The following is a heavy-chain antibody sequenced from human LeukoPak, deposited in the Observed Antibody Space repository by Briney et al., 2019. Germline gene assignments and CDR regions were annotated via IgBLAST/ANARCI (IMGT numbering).Heavy chain of an antibody. Sequence: GGSLRLSCAASGFTFSSYSMNWVRQAPGKGLEWVSSISSSSSYIYYADSVKGRFTISRDNAKNSLYLQMNSLRAEDTAVYYCARHGGDGYSRGYFDYWGQGTLVTVSS. CDR3: ARHGGDGYSRGYFDY. CDR2: ISSSSSYI. CDR1: GFTFSSYS. J-gene: IGHJ4*02. V-gene: IGHV3-21*01. D-gene: IGHD5-24*01.